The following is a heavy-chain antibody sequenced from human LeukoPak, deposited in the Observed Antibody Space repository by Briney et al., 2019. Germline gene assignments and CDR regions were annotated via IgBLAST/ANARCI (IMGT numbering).Heavy chain of an antibody. J-gene: IGHJ5*02. CDR1: GGSISSSSYY. V-gene: IGHV4-39*07. Sequence: PSETLSLTCTVSGGSISSSSYYWGWIRQPPGKGLEWIGSIYYSGSTYYNPSLKSRVTISVDTSKNQFSLKLSSVTAADTAVYYCAREGRVVVTSSWGQGTLVTVSS. CDR3: AREGRVVVTSS. D-gene: IGHD3-22*01. CDR2: IYYSGST.